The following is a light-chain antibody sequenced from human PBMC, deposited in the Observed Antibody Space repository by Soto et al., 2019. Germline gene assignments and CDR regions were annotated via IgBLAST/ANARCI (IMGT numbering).Light chain of an antibody. CDR2: GAS. CDR3: QQYNNWPPLT. CDR1: QSVSSN. Sequence: IVMTPSPRTLSLSPGEKSTLSCRASQSVSSNLAWYQQKPGQAPRLLIYGASTRATGIPARFSGSGSGTEFTLTISSLQSEDFAVYYCQQYNNWPPLTFGQGTRLEI. V-gene: IGKV3-15*01. J-gene: IGKJ5*01.